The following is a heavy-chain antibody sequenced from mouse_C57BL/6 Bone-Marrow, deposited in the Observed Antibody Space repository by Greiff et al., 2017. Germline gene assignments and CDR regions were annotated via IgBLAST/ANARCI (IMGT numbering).Heavy chain of an antibody. J-gene: IGHJ4*01. CDR3: AREGLYYGSRMDY. D-gene: IGHD1-1*01. CDR2: ISDGGSYT. CDR1: GFTFSSYA. Sequence: EVNVVESGGGLVKPGGSLKLSCAASGFTFSSYAMSWVRQTPEKRLEWVATISDGGSYTYYPDNVKGRFTISRDNAKNNLYMQMSHLKSEDTAMYYCAREGLYYGSRMDYWGQGTSVTVSS. V-gene: IGHV5-4*01.